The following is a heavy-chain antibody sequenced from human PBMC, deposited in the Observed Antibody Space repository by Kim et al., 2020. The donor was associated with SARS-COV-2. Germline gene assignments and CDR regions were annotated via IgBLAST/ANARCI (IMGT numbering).Heavy chain of an antibody. Sequence: GGSLRLSCAASGFTFSSYAMGWVRQAPGKGLEYVSSITGSGGATNYADSVKGRFTISRDNSRNTLYLQMNILRAEDTAVYYCAKDPHISGYFYGLDDWGQGTTVTVSS. J-gene: IGHJ6*02. D-gene: IGHD3-22*01. CDR1: GFTFSSYA. V-gene: IGHV3-23*01. CDR2: ITGSGGAT. CDR3: AKDPHISGYFYGLDD.